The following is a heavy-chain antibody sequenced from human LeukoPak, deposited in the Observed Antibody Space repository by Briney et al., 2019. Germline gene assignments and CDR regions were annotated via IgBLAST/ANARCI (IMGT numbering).Heavy chain of an antibody. CDR2: IYHSGST. J-gene: IGHJ4*02. V-gene: IGHV4-4*02. CDR3: AMNYGEHYYFDY. D-gene: IGHD1-7*01. CDR1: GGSISSSNW. Sequence: PSETLSLTCAVSGGSISSSNWWSWVRQSPGKGLEWIGEIYHSGSTNYNPSLKSRVTISVDKSKNQFSLKLSSVTAADTAVYYCAMNYGEHYYFDYWGQGTLVTVSS.